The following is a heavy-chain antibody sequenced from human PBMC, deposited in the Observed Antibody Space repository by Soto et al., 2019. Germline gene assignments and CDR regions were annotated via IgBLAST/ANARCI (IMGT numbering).Heavy chain of an antibody. D-gene: IGHD3-22*01. V-gene: IGHV3-48*01. CDR3: ARSSDFDS. J-gene: IGHJ4*02. CDR1: GFTFSSYS. CDR2: ISSSSNTI. Sequence: GGSLRLSCAASGFTFSSYSMNWVRQAPGKGLEWVSYISSSSNTIYYVDSVKGRFTISRDNAKNSLHLQMNSLRAEDTAVYYCARSSDFDSWGQGTLVTVS.